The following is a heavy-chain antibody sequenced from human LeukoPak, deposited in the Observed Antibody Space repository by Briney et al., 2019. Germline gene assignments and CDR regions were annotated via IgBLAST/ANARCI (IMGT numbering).Heavy chain of an antibody. CDR2: IYINGCT. V-gene: IGHV4-61*02. Sequence: PSQTLSLTCTVPGDSISSGSYYWRWIRQPAGKGLEWIGRIYINGCTNYNPSLKSRVTISVDTSRNQFSLKLSSVTAADTAVYYCARDGNDYGDYWGQGTLVTVSS. D-gene: IGHD1-1*01. CDR3: ARDGNDYGDY. CDR1: GDSISSGSYY. J-gene: IGHJ4*02.